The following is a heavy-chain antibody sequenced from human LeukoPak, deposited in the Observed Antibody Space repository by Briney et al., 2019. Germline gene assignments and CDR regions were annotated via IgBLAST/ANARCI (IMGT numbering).Heavy chain of an antibody. Sequence: GGSLRLSCAASGFTFSSYWMHWVRQAPGKGLVWVSTISGNGGRTYYADSVKGRFTISRDNSKNTLYLQMNSLRAEDTAVYYCAKVREMDTILGKFDNWGQGTLVTVSS. CDR2: ISGNGGRT. CDR1: GFTFSSYW. D-gene: IGHD5-24*01. CDR3: AKVREMDTILGKFDN. V-gene: IGHV3-23*01. J-gene: IGHJ5*02.